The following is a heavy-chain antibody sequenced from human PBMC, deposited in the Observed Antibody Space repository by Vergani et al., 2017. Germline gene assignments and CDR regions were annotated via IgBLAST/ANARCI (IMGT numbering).Heavy chain of an antibody. CDR3: AKDPLAGSYFGLLDY. V-gene: IGHV3-23*01. CDR1: GFTFSSYA. D-gene: IGHD1-26*01. J-gene: IGHJ4*02. Sequence: EVQLLESGGGLVQTGGSLRLSCAASGFTFSSYAMSWVRQAPGKGLEWVSAISGSGGSTYYADSVKGRFTISRDNSKNTLYLQMNSLRAEDTAVYYCAKDPLAGSYFGLLDYWGQGTLVTVSS. CDR2: ISGSGGST.